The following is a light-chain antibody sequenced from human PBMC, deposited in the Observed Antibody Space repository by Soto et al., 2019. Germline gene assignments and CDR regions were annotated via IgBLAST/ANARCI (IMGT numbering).Light chain of an antibody. Sequence: IVMTQSPATLSVSPGETATLSCRASQSIANNLAWYQQRPGQVPRLLVSGASTRATGIPVRFSGSRPRTEFTLTITSLQSEDFALYYCHQYNNWPQTFGQGTKAEI. CDR1: QSIANN. CDR2: GAS. J-gene: IGKJ1*01. V-gene: IGKV3D-15*01. CDR3: HQYNNWPQT.